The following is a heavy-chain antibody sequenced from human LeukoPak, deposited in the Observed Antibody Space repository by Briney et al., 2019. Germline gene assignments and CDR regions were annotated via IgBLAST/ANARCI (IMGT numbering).Heavy chain of an antibody. V-gene: IGHV1-69*13. Sequence: ASVKVSCKASGGTFSSYAISWVRQAPGQGLEWMGGIIPIFGTANYARKFQGRVTITADESTSTAYMELSSLRSEDTAVYYCARALPVAGRSPLDYWGQGTLVTVSS. J-gene: IGHJ4*02. D-gene: IGHD6-19*01. CDR3: ARALPVAGRSPLDY. CDR2: IIPIFGTA. CDR1: GGTFSSYA.